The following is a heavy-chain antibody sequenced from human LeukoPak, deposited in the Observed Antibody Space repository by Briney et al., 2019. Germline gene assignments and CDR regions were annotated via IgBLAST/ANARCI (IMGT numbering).Heavy chain of an antibody. V-gene: IGHV4-38-2*02. J-gene: IGHJ3*02. CDR3: ALVVPAAIMRTDAFDI. Sequence: PSETLSLTCTVSGYSISSGYYWGWIRPPPGKGLEWIGSIYHSGSTYYNPSLKSRVTISVDTSKNQFSLKLSSVTAADTAVYYCALVVPAAIMRTDAFDIWGQGTMVTVSS. CDR1: GYSISSGYY. CDR2: IYHSGST. D-gene: IGHD2-2*01.